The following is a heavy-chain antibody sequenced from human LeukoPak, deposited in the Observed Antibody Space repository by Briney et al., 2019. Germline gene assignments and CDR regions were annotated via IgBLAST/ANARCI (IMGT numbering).Heavy chain of an antibody. CDR1: GYTFTSYG. Sequence: GASVNVSLKSAGYTFTSYGISEVGQARGQGGEGMGWISAYNDKTNNAQKLQRRVTITTDASTTTAYMDLRSLRSDDAAVYCCSREGQGVGDWLFPPDYWGRGTLVTVSS. V-gene: IGHV1-18*04. D-gene: IGHD3-9*01. CDR2: ISAYNDKT. J-gene: IGHJ4*02. CDR3: SREGQGVGDWLFPPDY.